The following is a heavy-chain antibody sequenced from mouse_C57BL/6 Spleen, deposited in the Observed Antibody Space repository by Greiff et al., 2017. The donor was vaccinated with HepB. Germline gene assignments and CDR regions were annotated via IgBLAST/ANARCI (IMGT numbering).Heavy chain of an antibody. CDR1: GFTFTDYY. V-gene: IGHV7-3*01. CDR3: ARYTPRYYDYDEYYAMDY. J-gene: IGHJ4*01. D-gene: IGHD2-4*01. CDR2: IRNKANGYTT. Sequence: EVMLVESGGGLVQPGGSLSLSCAASGFTFTDYYMSWVRQPPGKALEWLGFIRNKANGYTTEYSASVKGRFTISRDNSQSILYLQMNALRAEDSATYYCARYTPRYYDYDEYYAMDYWGQGTSVTVSS.